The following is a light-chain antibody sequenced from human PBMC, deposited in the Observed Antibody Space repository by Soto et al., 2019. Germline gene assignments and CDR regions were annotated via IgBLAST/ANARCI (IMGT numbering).Light chain of an antibody. CDR1: SSDVGDYNY. Sequence: QSALTQARSVSGSPGQSVTISCTGTSSDVGDYNYVSWYQQHLGRAPKLMISDVSKRPSGVPDRFSGSKSGTTGSLTISGLQAEDEADYYCCSFAGSYTWVFCGGTNLTVL. CDR2: DVS. J-gene: IGLJ3*02. V-gene: IGLV2-11*01. CDR3: CSFAGSYTWV.